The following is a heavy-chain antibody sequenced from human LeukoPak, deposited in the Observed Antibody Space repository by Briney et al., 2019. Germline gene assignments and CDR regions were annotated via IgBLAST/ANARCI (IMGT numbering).Heavy chain of an antibody. D-gene: IGHD4-17*01. Sequence: SETLSLTCAVYGGSFSGYYWSWIRQPPGEGLEWIGEINHSGSTNYNPSLKSRVTISVDTSKNQFSLKLSSVTAADTAVYYCARAATTVTTEGAFDIWGQGTMVTVSS. V-gene: IGHV4-34*01. J-gene: IGHJ3*02. CDR1: GGSFSGYY. CDR2: INHSGST. CDR3: ARAATTVTTEGAFDI.